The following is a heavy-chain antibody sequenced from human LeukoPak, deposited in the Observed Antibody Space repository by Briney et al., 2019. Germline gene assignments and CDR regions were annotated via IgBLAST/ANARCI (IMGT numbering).Heavy chain of an antibody. CDR3: ARDPGFNWFDP. V-gene: IGHV3-21*01. CDR1: GFTFSSYS. D-gene: IGHD6-25*01. CDR2: ISSGSTYM. J-gene: IGHJ5*02. Sequence: GGSLRLSCAASGFTFSSYSMNWVRQAPGKGLEWVSYISSGSTYMYYADSLKGRFTISRDNAKSSLYLQMNSLRAEDTAMYYCARDPGFNWFDPWGQGTLVTVSS.